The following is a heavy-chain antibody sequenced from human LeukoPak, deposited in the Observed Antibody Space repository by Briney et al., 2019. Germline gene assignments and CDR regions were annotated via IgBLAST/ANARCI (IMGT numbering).Heavy chain of an antibody. CDR3: ARVATGTPSGFRDV. Sequence: PSETLSLTCTVSGGSISSSSYYWGWIRQPPGKGLEWIGSIYYSGSTYYNPSLKSRVTISVDTSKNQFSLKLSSVTAADTAVYYCARVATGTPSGFRDVWGKGTTVTVSS. V-gene: IGHV4-39*07. J-gene: IGHJ6*04. CDR2: IYYSGST. CDR1: GGSISSSSYY. D-gene: IGHD1-1*01.